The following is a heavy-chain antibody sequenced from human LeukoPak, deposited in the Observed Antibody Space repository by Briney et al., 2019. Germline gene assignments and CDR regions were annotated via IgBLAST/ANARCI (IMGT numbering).Heavy chain of an antibody. J-gene: IGHJ5*02. Sequence: SETLSLTCTVSGGSISSSSYYWGWIRQPPGKGLEWIGSIYYSGSTYYNPSLKSRVTISVDTSKNQFSLELSSVTAADTAVYFCARLRLSGGSFSVGWFDPWGQGIQVTVSS. D-gene: IGHD1-26*01. CDR3: ARLRLSGGSFSVGWFDP. CDR1: GGSISSSSYY. V-gene: IGHV4-39*07. CDR2: IYYSGST.